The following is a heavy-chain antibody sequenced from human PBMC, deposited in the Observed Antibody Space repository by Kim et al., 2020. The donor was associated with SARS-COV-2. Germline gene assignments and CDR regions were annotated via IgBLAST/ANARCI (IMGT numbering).Heavy chain of an antibody. CDR2: INHSGST. J-gene: IGHJ6*02. V-gene: IGHV4-34*01. CDR1: GGSFSGYY. CDR3: ARSGRGGYNWNYDYYYGMDV. D-gene: IGHD1-20*01. Sequence: SETLSLTCAVYGGSFSGYYWSWIRQPPGKGLEWIGEINHSGSTNYNPSLKSRVTISVDTSKNQFSLKLSSVTAADTAVYYCARSGRGGYNWNYDYYYGMDVWGQGTTVTVSS.